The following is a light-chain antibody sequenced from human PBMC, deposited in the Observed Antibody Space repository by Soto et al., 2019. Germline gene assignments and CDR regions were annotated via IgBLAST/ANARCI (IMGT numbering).Light chain of an antibody. CDR1: QSISNY. CDR3: QQSYSTPST. V-gene: IGKV1-39*01. CDR2: AAS. J-gene: IGKJ3*01. Sequence: DIQMTQSPSSLSASAGYRVTITCRASQSISNYLNWYLQKPGKAPKLLIYAASSLQSGVPSRFSGSGSGTDFTLTISSLQPEDFATYYCQQSYSTPSTFGPGTKVDIK.